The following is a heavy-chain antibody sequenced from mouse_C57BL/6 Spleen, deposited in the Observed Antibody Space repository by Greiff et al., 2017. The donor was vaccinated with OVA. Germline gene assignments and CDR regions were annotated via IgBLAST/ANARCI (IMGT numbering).Heavy chain of an antibody. J-gene: IGHJ1*03. CDR3: ARDYYGRGYFDV. D-gene: IGHD1-1*01. CDR2: SRNKANDYTT. CDR1: GFTFSDFY. Sequence: DVKLVESGGGLVQSGRSLRLSCATSGFTFSDFYMEWVRQAPGKGLEWIAASRNKANDYTTEYSASVKGRFIVSRDTSQSILYLQMNALRAEDTAIYYCARDYYGRGYFDVWGTGTTVTVSS. V-gene: IGHV7-1*01.